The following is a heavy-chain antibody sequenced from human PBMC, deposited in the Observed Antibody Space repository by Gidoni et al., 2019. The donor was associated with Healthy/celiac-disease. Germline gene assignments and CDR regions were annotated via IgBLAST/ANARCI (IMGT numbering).Heavy chain of an antibody. J-gene: IGHJ4*02. Sequence: EVQLVESGGGLVKPGGSLRLSYAASGFTFSNAWMNWVRQAPGKGLEWVGRIKSKTDGGTTAYAAPVKGRFTISRDDSKNTLYLQMNSLKTEDTAVYYCTTVPTPYYYDGLHWGQGTLVTVSS. V-gene: IGHV3-15*07. CDR3: TTVPTPYYYDGLH. CDR2: IKSKTDGGTT. CDR1: GFTFSNAW. D-gene: IGHD3-22*01.